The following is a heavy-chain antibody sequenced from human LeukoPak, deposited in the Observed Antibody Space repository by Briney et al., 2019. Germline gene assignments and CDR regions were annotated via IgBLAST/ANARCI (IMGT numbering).Heavy chain of an antibody. V-gene: IGHV3-64D*09. CDR1: GFTFSSYT. D-gene: IGHD3-22*01. CDR3: VKSSEDYHDRRSDY. CDR2: ISSNGGNT. Sequence: PGGSLRLSCSASGFTFSSYTMHWVRQAAGKGLEYVSAISSNGGNTYYADSVKGRFTISRDNSKNTLYLQMSSLRGEDTAVYMCVKSSEDYHDRRSDYWGQGTLVTVSS. J-gene: IGHJ4*02.